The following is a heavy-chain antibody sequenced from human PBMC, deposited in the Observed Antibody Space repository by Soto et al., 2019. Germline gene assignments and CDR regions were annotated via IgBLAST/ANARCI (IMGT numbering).Heavy chain of an antibody. Sequence: EVQLVESGGGLVXPGGSXXLSCAASGFXXXXXWMSXXXQAPGKGLEWVANIKQDGSEKYYVDSVKGRFTISRDNAKNSLYLQMNSLRAEDTAVYYCVRYFDWSLWGKGTTVTVST. CDR2: IKQDGSEK. CDR1: GFXXXXXW. D-gene: IGHD3-9*01. CDR3: VRYFDWSL. J-gene: IGHJ6*04. V-gene: IGHV3-7*01.